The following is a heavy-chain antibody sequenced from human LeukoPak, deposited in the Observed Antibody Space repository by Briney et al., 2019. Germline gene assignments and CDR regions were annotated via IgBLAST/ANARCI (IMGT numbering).Heavy chain of an antibody. CDR1: GFIFSGYA. V-gene: IGHV3-23*01. D-gene: IGHD6-13*01. J-gene: IGHJ5*02. CDR3: ARKAAAGRNVNTNWFDP. CDR2: VSSTGGGT. Sequence: PGGSLRLSCAVSGFIFSGYAMTWVRQAPGKGLEWVSAVSSTGGGTHYADSVKGRFTISRDNSKNTLYLQMNSLRAEDTAVYYCARKAAAGRNVNTNWFDPWGQGTLVTVSS.